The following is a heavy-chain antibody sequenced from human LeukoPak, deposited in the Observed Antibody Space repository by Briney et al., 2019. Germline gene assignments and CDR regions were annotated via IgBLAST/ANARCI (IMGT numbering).Heavy chain of an antibody. CDR2: ISTSGST. CDR1: VGSIFIYY. V-gene: IGHV4-4*07. Sequence: SETLSLTCTDSVGSIFIYYWSWIRQPAGKGLEWIGRISTSGSTNYNPSLKRRATMSVDTSKKQFSLHLSSVTAADTAVYYCAGVGVKNAFDVWGQGTMVTVSS. J-gene: IGHJ3*01. CDR3: AGVGVKNAFDV. D-gene: IGHD2-21*01.